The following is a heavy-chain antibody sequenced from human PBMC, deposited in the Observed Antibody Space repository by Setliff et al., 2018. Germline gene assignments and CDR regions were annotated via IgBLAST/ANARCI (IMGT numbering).Heavy chain of an antibody. V-gene: IGHV1-46*01. CDR2: VNPGGGSS. CDR1: GYTFTSYY. Sequence: ASVKVSCKESGYTFTSYYMHWVRQAPGQGLEWMGMVNPGGGSSTSTQRFQGRVTMTRDTSTNTAYMELNSLTSNDTAVYYCARAGLAAAGRKGVFDHWGQGTLVTVSS. D-gene: IGHD6-13*01. J-gene: IGHJ4*02. CDR3: ARAGLAAAGRKGVFDH.